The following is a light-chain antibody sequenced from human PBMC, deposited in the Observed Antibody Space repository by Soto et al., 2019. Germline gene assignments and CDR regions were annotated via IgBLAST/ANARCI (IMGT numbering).Light chain of an antibody. Sequence: EIVMTQSPATLSVSPGERATLSCRASQSVSSNLAWYPQKPGQAPRLLIYGASTRATGIPARFSGSGSGTEFTLTISSLLSEDFAVYYCQQYNSWPPLTFGGGTKVEIK. CDR1: QSVSSN. J-gene: IGKJ4*01. CDR2: GAS. CDR3: QQYNSWPPLT. V-gene: IGKV3-15*01.